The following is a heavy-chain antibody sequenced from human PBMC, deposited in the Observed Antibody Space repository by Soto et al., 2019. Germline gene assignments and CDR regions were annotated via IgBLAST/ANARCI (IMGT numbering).Heavy chain of an antibody. J-gene: IGHJ6*02. CDR2: ISAYHGST. Sequence: QAQLVQSGAEVKKPGASVKVSCKASGYTFSSYRISWVRQAPGQGLEWMGWISAYHGSTNYAQKLKGSVTMTADTSTNTDYMELRSPRPDDTAVYYCARDMSERIGTYYYYGMDVWGQGTTVTGSS. CDR3: ARDMSERIGTYYYYGMDV. D-gene: IGHD1-1*01. CDR1: GYTFSSYR. V-gene: IGHV1-18*01.